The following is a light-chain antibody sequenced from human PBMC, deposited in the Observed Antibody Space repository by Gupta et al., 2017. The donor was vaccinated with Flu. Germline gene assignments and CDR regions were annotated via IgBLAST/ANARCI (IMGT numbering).Light chain of an antibody. J-gene: IGLJ3*02. V-gene: IGLV1-44*01. CDR2: SNN. Sequence: QSVLTQPPSASGTPGQRVTISCSGISSNIGSNTVNWYQQLPGTAPNLLIYSNNQRPSGVPDRFSGSKSGTSASLAISGLQSEDEAEYYCAAWDDSLNGRWVFGGGTKLTVL. CDR1: SSNIGSNT. CDR3: AAWDDSLNGRWV.